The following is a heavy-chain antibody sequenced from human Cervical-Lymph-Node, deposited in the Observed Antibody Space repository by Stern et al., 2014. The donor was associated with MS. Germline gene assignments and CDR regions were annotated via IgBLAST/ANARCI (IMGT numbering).Heavy chain of an antibody. CDR3: AHRSYYHSGGYKQQTFDY. D-gene: IGHD3-22*01. Sequence: QVTLRESGPTLVKPTQPLTLTCTFSGFSLSTRDVSVAWIRQPPGKALEXLALIYWDDDKRYSPSLKARLTITKDTSKNQVVLTMTNMDPVDTATYYCAHRSYYHSGGYKQQTFDYWGQGTLVTVSS. CDR1: GFSLSTRDVS. J-gene: IGHJ4*02. V-gene: IGHV2-5*02. CDR2: IYWDDDK.